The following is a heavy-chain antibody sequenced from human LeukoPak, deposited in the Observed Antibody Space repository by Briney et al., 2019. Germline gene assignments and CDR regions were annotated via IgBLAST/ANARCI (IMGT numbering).Heavy chain of an antibody. Sequence: SSQTLSLTCTVSGGSSVSSGGYYWTWIRQHPEKGLEWIGYFYYRASYNPSLKGRVSISIDTSKNQFSLRLTSVTAADTALYYCVREGVYGEDYYWGQGIQVIVSA. D-gene: IGHD4-17*01. CDR2: FYYRA. V-gene: IGHV4-31*03. CDR1: GGSSVSSGGYY. CDR3: VREGVYGEDYY. J-gene: IGHJ4*02.